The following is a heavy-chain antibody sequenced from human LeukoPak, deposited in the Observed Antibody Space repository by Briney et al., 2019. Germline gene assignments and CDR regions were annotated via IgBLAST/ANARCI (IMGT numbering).Heavy chain of an antibody. D-gene: IGHD2-2*01. CDR1: GYTFTSYY. V-gene: IGHV1-46*01. J-gene: IGHJ1*01. Sequence: ASVKVSCKASGYTFTSYYIHWVRQAPGQGLEWMGLINPSGGSTNYAQKFQGRVTMTRNTSISTAYMKLRSLRFDDTAVYYCARPSYCSSNRCYAQHWGQGTLVTVSS. CDR3: ARPSYCSSNRCYAQH. CDR2: INPSGGST.